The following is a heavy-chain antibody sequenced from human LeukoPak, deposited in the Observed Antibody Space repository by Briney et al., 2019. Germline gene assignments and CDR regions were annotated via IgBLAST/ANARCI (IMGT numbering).Heavy chain of an antibody. CDR1: GDSISNYF. D-gene: IGHD4-23*01. V-gene: IGHV4-59*01. CDR2: VHYSGST. Sequence: PSETLSLTCTVSGDSISNYFWSWIRQPPRKGLEWMAYVHYSGSTNYNPSLKSRVTISVDTSKNQFSLKLSSVTAADTAVYYCARDNLGGYFDYWGQGTLVTVSS. CDR3: ARDNLGGYFDY. J-gene: IGHJ4*02.